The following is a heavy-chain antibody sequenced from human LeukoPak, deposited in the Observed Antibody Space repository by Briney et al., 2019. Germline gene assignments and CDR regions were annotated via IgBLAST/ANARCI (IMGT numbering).Heavy chain of an antibody. V-gene: IGHV3-33*07. J-gene: IGHJ4*02. D-gene: IGHD6-19*01. Sequence: GGSLRLSCAASGFTFSSHGMYWVRQAPGKGLEWVALIWYDGSKKYYADSVKGRFTISRDNSKNTLSLQMNSLRAEDTAVYFCARLYSSGWADYWGQGTLVTIPS. CDR1: GFTFSSHG. CDR2: IWYDGSKK. CDR3: ARLYSSGWADY.